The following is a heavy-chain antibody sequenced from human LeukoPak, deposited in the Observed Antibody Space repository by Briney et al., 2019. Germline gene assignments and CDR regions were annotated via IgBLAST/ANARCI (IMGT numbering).Heavy chain of an antibody. V-gene: IGHV3-23*01. CDR1: GFTFSNYA. J-gene: IGHJ4*02. D-gene: IGHD6-13*01. CDR3: AKDSYQFAAHNFDF. CDR2: IVASGDST. Sequence: PGGSLRLSCAASGFTFSNYAMSWVRQAPGEGLEWVSTIVASGDSTYFANSVKGRFTISRDNSENTLYLQMNSLRAEDTAVYYCAKDSYQFAAHNFDFWGQGALVTVSS.